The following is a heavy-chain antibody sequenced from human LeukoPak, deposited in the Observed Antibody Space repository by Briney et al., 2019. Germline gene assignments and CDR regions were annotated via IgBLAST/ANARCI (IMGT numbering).Heavy chain of an antibody. V-gene: IGHV4-38-2*02. D-gene: IGHD4-17*01. CDR3: GRSSGGDTTFDY. CDR1: GYSISSDYY. Sequence: SETLSLTCTVSGYSISSDYYCGWSRQPPPEGVEWFGSIYHGRSTYYNPSLKSRVTISVDPSKNQSSLKLSSVTAADTAVYYWGRSSGGDTTFDYWGQGTLVTVSS. CDR2: IYHGRST. J-gene: IGHJ4*02.